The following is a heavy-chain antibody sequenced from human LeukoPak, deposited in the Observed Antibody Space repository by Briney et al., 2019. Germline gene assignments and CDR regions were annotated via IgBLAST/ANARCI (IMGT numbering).Heavy chain of an antibody. V-gene: IGHV4-28*01. CDR1: GYSISSSNW. J-gene: IGHJ4*02. Sequence: SDTLSLTCAVSGYSISSSNWWGWIRQPPGKGLEWIGYIYYSGSTYYNPSLKSRVTMSVDTSKNQFSLKLSSVTAVDTAVYYCATSAAVTGGYFDYWGQGTLVTVSS. CDR2: IYYSGST. D-gene: IGHD4-11*01. CDR3: ATSAAVTGGYFDY.